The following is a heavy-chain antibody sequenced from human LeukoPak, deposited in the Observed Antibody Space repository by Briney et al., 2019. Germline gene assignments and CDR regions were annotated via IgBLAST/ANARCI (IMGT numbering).Heavy chain of an antibody. Sequence: GGSLRLSCAASGFSFSTYGMHWVRQAPGKGLEWVAFIRYDGSNKYYADSVKGRFTISRDNSKNTLYLQMNSLRPDDTAVYYCAKKPGGGYWIDPWGQGTLVTVSS. D-gene: IGHD3-16*01. CDR2: IRYDGSNK. V-gene: IGHV3-30*02. CDR3: AKKPGGGYWIDP. CDR1: GFSFSTYG. J-gene: IGHJ5*02.